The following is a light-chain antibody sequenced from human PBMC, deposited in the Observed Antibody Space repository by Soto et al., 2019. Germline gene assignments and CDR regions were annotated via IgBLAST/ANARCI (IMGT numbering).Light chain of an antibody. CDR3: SSYTSSGTYV. V-gene: IGLV2-14*01. CDR1: SSDVGDYNY. CDR2: EVS. J-gene: IGLJ1*01. Sequence: QSVLTQPASVSGSPGQSITISCTGTSSDVGDYNYVSWYLQYPGKAPKLMIYEVSNRPSGVSNRFSGSKSGNTASLTISGLQAEDVADYDCSSYTSSGTYVFGTGTKVTVL.